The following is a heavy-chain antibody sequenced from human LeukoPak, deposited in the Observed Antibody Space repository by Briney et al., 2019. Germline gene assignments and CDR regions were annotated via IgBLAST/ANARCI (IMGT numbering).Heavy chain of an antibody. Sequence: ASVKVSCKASGYTFTGYYMHWVRQAPGQGLEWMGWINPNSGGTSYAQKFQGRVTMTRDTSISTAYMELSRLRSDDTAVYYCARDPGLRFLESWGQGTLVTVSS. V-gene: IGHV1-2*02. CDR2: INPNSGGT. CDR1: GYTFTGYY. D-gene: IGHD3-3*01. J-gene: IGHJ5*02. CDR3: ARDPGLRFLES.